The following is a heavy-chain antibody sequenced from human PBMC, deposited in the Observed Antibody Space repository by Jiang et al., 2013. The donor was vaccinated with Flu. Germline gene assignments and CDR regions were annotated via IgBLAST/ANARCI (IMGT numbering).Heavy chain of an antibody. CDR1: GGTFSSYA. D-gene: IGHD3-10*01. V-gene: IGHV1-69*01. J-gene: IGHJ4*02. Sequence: SGAEVKKPGSSVKVSCKASGGTFSSYAISWVRQAPGQGLEWMGGIIPIFGTANYAQKFQGRVTITADESTSTAYMELSSLRSEDTAVYYCARDKNSRGSGSYHYFDYWGQGTLVTVSS. CDR3: ARDKNSRGSGSYHYFDY. CDR2: IIPIFGTA.